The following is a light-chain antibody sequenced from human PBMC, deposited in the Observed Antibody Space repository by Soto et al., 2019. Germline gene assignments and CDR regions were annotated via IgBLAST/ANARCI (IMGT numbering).Light chain of an antibody. J-gene: IGKJ1*01. V-gene: IGKV1-5*01. Sequence: DIQMTQSPSTLSASVGDRVTITCRASQSISNWLAWYQQKPGKAPNLLIYYASTLESGVPSRFDGGGSGTDFTLAINGLQPEDFATYYCQQTFSMPGTFGQGTKVDIK. CDR2: YAS. CDR1: QSISNW. CDR3: QQTFSMPGT.